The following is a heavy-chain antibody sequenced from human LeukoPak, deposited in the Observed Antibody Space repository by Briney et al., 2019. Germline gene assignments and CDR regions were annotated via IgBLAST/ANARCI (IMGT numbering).Heavy chain of an antibody. V-gene: IGHV3-7*01. CDR1: GFTFSNAW. Sequence: PGGSLRLSCAASGFTFSNAWMSWVRQGPGKGLEWVANIRQDGGEKYYVESVRGRFTISRDNAKNLLYLQMDSLRGEDTAVYYCARPGGGVAFDYWGQGTLVAVSS. CDR3: ARPGGGVAFDY. J-gene: IGHJ4*02. D-gene: IGHD3-16*01. CDR2: IRQDGGEK.